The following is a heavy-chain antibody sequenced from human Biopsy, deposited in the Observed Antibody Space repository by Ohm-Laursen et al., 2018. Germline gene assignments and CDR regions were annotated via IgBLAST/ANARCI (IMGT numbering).Heavy chain of an antibody. V-gene: IGHV4-31*01. CDR1: GGSISSGGSY. J-gene: IGHJ5*02. CDR3: AGRELFDNNGYFWFDP. D-gene: IGHD3-22*01. CDR2: IFNSANT. Sequence: TLSLTCTVSGGSISSGGSYWSWIRQRPGKGLEWIGYIFNSANTYYNPSLKNLITISGDTSKNQFSLKLNSVTAADTGVDFCAGRELFDNNGYFWFDPRGQGTLVTVSS.